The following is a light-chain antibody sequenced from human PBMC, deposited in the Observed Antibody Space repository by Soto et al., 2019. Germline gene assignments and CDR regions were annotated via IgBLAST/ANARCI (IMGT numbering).Light chain of an antibody. CDR2: AAS. CDR1: QGISSD. J-gene: IGKJ2*01. Sequence: DIQLTQSPSFLSASVGDRVPITCRASQGISSDLAWHQQKPGKAPKFLIYAASTLQSGVPSRFSGNGSGTEFTLTISSLQPEDFATYYCQQFNGYPPAFGQGTKLEIK. CDR3: QQFNGYPPA. V-gene: IGKV1-9*01.